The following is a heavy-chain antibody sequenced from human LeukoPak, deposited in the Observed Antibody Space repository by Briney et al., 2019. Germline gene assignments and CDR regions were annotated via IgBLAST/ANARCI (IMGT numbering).Heavy chain of an antibody. Sequence: SETLSLTCTVSGGSVSSGSYYWSWIRQPPGKGLEWIGYIYYSGSTNYNPSLKSRVTISVDTSKNQFSLKLSSVTAADTAVYYCASLYDYVWGSYRENAFDIWGQGTMVTASS. CDR1: GGSVSSGSYY. CDR2: IYYSGST. D-gene: IGHD3-16*02. J-gene: IGHJ3*02. V-gene: IGHV4-61*01. CDR3: ASLYDYVWGSYRENAFDI.